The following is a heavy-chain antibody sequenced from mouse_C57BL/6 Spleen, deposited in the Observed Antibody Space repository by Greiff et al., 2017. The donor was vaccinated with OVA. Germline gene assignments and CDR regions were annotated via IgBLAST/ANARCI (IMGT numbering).Heavy chain of an antibody. CDR1: GYTFTSYW. D-gene: IGHD2-2*01. J-gene: IGHJ1*03. CDR2: IYPSDSET. Sequence: QFQLQQSGAELVRPGSSVKLSCKASGYTFTSYWMDWVKQRPGQGLEWIGNIYPSDSETHYNQKFKDKATLTVDKSSSTAYMQLSSLTSEDSAVYYCAREGNGYDWYFDVWGTGTTVTVSS. V-gene: IGHV1-61*01. CDR3: AREGNGYDWYFDV.